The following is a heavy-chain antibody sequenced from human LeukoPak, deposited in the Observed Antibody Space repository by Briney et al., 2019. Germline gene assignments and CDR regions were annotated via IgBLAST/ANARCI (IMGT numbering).Heavy chain of an antibody. CDR3: ARDPNSFDY. J-gene: IGHJ4*02. V-gene: IGHV4-4*02. Sequence: GSLRLSCAASGFTFSSYSMNWVRQPPGKGLEWIGEIYHSGSTNYNPSLKSRVTISVDKSKNQFSLKLNSVTAADTAVYYCARDPNSFDYWGQGTLVTVSS. CDR2: IYHSGST. CDR1: GFTFSSYSM.